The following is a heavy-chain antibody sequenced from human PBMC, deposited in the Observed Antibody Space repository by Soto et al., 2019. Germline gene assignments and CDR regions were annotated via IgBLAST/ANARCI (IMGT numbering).Heavy chain of an antibody. D-gene: IGHD1-1*01. CDR2: MNPNSGNT. CDR1: GYTFTSYD. J-gene: IGHJ6*02. V-gene: IGHV1-8*01. CDR3: ARSTTWAPNYYYYALDV. Sequence: ASVKVSCKASGYTFTSYDINWVRQATGQGLEWIGLMNPNSGNTGYAQKFQGRVTMTRNTSISSAYMELFSLRVEDTVVYYCARSTTWAPNYYYYALDVWGQGTTVTVSS.